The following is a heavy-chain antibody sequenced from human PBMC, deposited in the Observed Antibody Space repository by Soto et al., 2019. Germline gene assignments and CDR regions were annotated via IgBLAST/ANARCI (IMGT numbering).Heavy chain of an antibody. J-gene: IGHJ4*02. CDR2: ISYDGSDK. CDR1: GFTLSSFA. D-gene: IGHD1-26*01. Sequence: GGSLRLSCAASGFTLSSFAMHWVRQAPGKGLEWVAFISYDGSDKYYADSVKGRFTISRGNSKNTLYLQMNSLRPEDTAVYYCAKGSYSGIYSDFDYWGQGTLVTVSS. V-gene: IGHV3-30*18. CDR3: AKGSYSGIYSDFDY.